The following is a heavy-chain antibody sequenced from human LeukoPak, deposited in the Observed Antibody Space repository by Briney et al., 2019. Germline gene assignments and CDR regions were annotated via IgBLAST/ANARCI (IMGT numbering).Heavy chain of an antibody. D-gene: IGHD2-15*01. CDR2: IQSSGTT. J-gene: IGHJ4*02. CDR1: GVSLSSPGYY. Sequence: SETLSLTCTVSGVSLSSPGYYWGWIRQPPGKGLEWIGNIQSSGTTHYRPSLRSRVALSVDTSKNQFSLKMTSMTAEDAAVYYCVRDVGGAVSDSWGQGILVTVSS. CDR3: VRDVGGAVSDS. V-gene: IGHV4-39*07.